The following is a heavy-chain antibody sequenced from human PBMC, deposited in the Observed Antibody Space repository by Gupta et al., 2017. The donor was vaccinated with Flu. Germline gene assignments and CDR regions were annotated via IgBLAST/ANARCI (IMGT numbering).Heavy chain of an antibody. CDR2: IITIFGTT. CDR3: ARGRYGDYVDS. J-gene: IGHJ4*02. Sequence: VGQAPGQGLEWMGGIITIFGTTDYAQKFQDRITITAGESTSTAYMELRSLRSEDTAMYYCARGRYGDYVDSWGQGTRVTVSS. D-gene: IGHD4-17*01. V-gene: IGHV1-69*01.